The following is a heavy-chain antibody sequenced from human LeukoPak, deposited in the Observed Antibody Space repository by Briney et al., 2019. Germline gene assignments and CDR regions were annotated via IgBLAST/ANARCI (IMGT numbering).Heavy chain of an antibody. CDR3: ATPVDPYYYYYMDV. D-gene: IGHD4-23*01. V-gene: IGHV1-8*03. Sequence: ASVKVSCKASGYTFTSYDINWVRQATGQGLEWMGWMNPNSGNTGYAQKFQGRVTITRNTSISTAYMELSSLRSEDTAVYYCATPVDPYYYYYMDVWGKGTTVTVSS. J-gene: IGHJ6*03. CDR2: MNPNSGNT. CDR1: GYTFTSYD.